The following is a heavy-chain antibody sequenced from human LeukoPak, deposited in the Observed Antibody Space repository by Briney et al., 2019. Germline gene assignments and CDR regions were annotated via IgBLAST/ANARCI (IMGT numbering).Heavy chain of an antibody. CDR2: ISYDGSNK. CDR1: GFTFSSYG. J-gene: IGHJ3*02. Sequence: GRSLRLSCAASGFTFSSYGMHWVRQAPGKGLEWVAVISYDGSNKYYADSVKGRFTISRDNSKNTLYLQMNSLRAEDTAVYYCAKSPYIVVVPAAMGLSAFDIWGQGTMVTVSS. D-gene: IGHD2-2*01. V-gene: IGHV3-30*18. CDR3: AKSPYIVVVPAAMGLSAFDI.